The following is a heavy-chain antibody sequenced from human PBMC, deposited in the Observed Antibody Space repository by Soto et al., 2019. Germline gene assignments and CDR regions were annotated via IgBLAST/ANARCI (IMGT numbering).Heavy chain of an antibody. Sequence: QVQVVQSGVEVRRPGSSVKVSCKASGDTFKNCVISWVRQAPGQGLEWMGGIIPLFGTTVFAQRFQGRLTITPDESTTTAYMELSRLRSEDTATYYCAAELGFGKLSVVWGQGTTVIVSS. CDR3: AAELGFGKLSVV. D-gene: IGHD3-10*01. J-gene: IGHJ6*02. V-gene: IGHV1-69*01. CDR1: GDTFKNCV. CDR2: IIPLFGTT.